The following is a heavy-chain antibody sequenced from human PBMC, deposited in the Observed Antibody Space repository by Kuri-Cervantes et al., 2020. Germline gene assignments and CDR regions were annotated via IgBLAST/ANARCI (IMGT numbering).Heavy chain of an antibody. D-gene: IGHD5-18*01. V-gene: IGHV3-48*02. CDR1: GFTFSSCG. CDR2: ISSDGSAK. Sequence: GGSLRLSCVASGFTFSSCGINWVRQAPGKGLEWLSYISSDGSAKYYADSVKGRFTISRDNARNSLYLQMNSLRDEDTAVYYCVGGVYSYGYSVSWGQGTLVTVSS. CDR3: VGGVYSYGYSVS. J-gene: IGHJ5*02.